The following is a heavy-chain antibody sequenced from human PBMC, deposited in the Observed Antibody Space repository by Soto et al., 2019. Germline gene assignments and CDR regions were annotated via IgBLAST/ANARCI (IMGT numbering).Heavy chain of an antibody. CDR2: FDPEDGET. CDR1: GYTLTELS. CDR3: ATTLGRQLWLRVDY. J-gene: IGHJ4*02. V-gene: IGHV1-24*01. D-gene: IGHD5-18*01. Sequence: GASVKVSCKVSGYTLTELSMHWVRQAPGKGLEWMGGFDPEDGETIYAQKCQGRVTLTEDTSTDTAYMELSSLRSDDTAVYYCATTLGRQLWLRVDYWGQGTLVTVSS.